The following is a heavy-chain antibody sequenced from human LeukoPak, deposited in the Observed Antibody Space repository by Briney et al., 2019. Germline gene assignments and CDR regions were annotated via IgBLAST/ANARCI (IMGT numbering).Heavy chain of an antibody. Sequence: GGSLRLSCAASGFTFSSYAMSWIRQAPGKGLEWVSSIRGGGANTYYADSVKGRFTISRDNSKNTLYLQMNSLRAEDTAVYYCAREEKEYYDFWSALIMGAFDIWGQGTMVTVSS. V-gene: IGHV3-23*01. D-gene: IGHD3-3*01. CDR1: GFTFSSYA. CDR3: AREEKEYYDFWSALIMGAFDI. CDR2: IRGGGANT. J-gene: IGHJ3*02.